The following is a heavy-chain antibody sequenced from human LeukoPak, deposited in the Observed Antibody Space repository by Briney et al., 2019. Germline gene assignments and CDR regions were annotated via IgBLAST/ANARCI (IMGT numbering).Heavy chain of an antibody. CDR3: AHDSSSSFDDAFDI. V-gene: IGHV1-69*13. J-gene: IGHJ3*02. Sequence: ASVKVSCKASGGTFSSYAISWVRQAPGQGLEWMGGIIPIFGTANYAQKFQGRVTITADESTSTAYMELSSLRSEDTAVYYCAHDSSSSFDDAFDIWGQGPMVTVSS. CDR2: IIPIFGTA. CDR1: GGTFSSYA. D-gene: IGHD6-6*01.